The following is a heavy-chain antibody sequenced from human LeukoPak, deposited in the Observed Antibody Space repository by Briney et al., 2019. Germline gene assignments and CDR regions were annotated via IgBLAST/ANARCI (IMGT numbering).Heavy chain of an antibody. Sequence: PSQTLSLTCTVSGGSISSGGYYWSWIRQPPGKGLEWIGYIYHSGSTYYNPSLKSRVTISVDTSKNQFSLKLSSVTAADTAVYYCARVVYDSSGSLQEGSFDYWGQGTLVTVSS. V-gene: IGHV4-30-2*01. CDR1: GGSISSGGYY. D-gene: IGHD3-22*01. CDR2: IYHSGST. J-gene: IGHJ4*02. CDR3: ARVVYDSSGSLQEGSFDY.